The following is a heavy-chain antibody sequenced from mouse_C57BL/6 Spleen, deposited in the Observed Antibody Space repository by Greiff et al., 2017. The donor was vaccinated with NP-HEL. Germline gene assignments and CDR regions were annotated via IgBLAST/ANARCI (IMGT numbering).Heavy chain of an antibody. J-gene: IGHJ4*01. CDR3: ARTVGYAMDY. CDR2: ISSGSSTI. D-gene: IGHD1-1*01. V-gene: IGHV5-17*01. CDR1: GFTFSDDG. Sequence: EVKVVESGGGLVKPGGSLKLSCAASGFTFSDDGMHWVRQAPEKGLEWVAYISSGSSTIYYADTVKGRFTISRDNAKNTLFLQMTSLRSEDTAMYYCARTVGYAMDYWGQGTSVTVSS.